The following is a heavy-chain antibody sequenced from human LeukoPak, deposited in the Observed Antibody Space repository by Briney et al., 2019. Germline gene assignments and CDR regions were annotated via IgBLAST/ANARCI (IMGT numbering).Heavy chain of an antibody. D-gene: IGHD1-1*01. J-gene: IGHJ4*02. CDR2: IYGGVNT. V-gene: IGHV3-66*01. CDR3: VKSPRPGFRFDY. Sequence: GGSLRLSCAASGITVGSNYMSWVRQAPGQGLEWVSDIYGGVNTVYADSVQGRFTISRDNSKNTLYLHMNSLRAEDMAVYYCVKSPRPGFRFDYWGKGTLVTVSS. CDR1: GITVGSNY.